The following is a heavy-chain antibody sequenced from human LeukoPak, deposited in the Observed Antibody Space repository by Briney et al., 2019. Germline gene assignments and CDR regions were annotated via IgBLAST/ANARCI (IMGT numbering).Heavy chain of an antibody. D-gene: IGHD1-26*01. CDR3: AKGGSEWELPFDY. CDR2: ISYDGSNK. Sequence: GGSLRLSCAASGFTFSSYGMHWVRQAPGKGLEWVAVISYDGSNKYYADSVKGRFTISRDNSKNTLYLQMNSLRAEDTAVYYCAKGGSEWELPFDYWGQGTLVTVSS. V-gene: IGHV3-30*18. CDR1: GFTFSSYG. J-gene: IGHJ4*02.